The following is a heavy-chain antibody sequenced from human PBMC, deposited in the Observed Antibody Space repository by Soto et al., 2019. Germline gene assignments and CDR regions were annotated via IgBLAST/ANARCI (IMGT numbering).Heavy chain of an antibody. CDR2: IIPIFGTA. J-gene: IGHJ6*02. CDR1: GGTFSSYA. Sequence: SVKVSCKASGGTFSSYAISWVRQAPGQGLEWMGGIIPIFGTANYAQKFQGRVTITADESTSTAYMELSSLRSEDTAVYYCARDHCSGGSCHDYYYYYYGMDVWGQATTVTVSS. D-gene: IGHD2-15*01. CDR3: ARDHCSGGSCHDYYYYYYGMDV. V-gene: IGHV1-69*13.